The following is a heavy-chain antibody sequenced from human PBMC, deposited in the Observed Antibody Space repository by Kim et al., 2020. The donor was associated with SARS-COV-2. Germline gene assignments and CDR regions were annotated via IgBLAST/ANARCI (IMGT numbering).Heavy chain of an antibody. D-gene: IGHD5-18*01. CDR2: IDPSDSYT. CDR3: ARLDTAMAYYYYGMDV. V-gene: IGHV5-10-1*01. Sequence: GESLKISCKGSGYSFTSYWISWVRQMPGKGLEWMGRIDPSDSYTNYSPSFQGHVTISADKSISTAYLQWSSLKASDTAMYYCARLDTAMAYYYYGMDVWGQGTTVTVSS. CDR1: GYSFTSYW. J-gene: IGHJ6*02.